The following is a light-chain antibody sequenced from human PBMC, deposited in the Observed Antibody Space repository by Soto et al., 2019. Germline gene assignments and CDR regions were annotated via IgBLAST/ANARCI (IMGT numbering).Light chain of an antibody. CDR1: QSSSNY. Sequence: DMEMTQSPSSLSASVGDRVTITCRASQSSSNYLNWYQHKPGKVPKLLIYAASSLQSGVPTRFSGSGSGTDFTLTINSLQREDFATYYCQQSYGTPLTFGGGTKIEIK. CDR2: AAS. J-gene: IGKJ4*01. V-gene: IGKV1-39*01. CDR3: QQSYGTPLT.